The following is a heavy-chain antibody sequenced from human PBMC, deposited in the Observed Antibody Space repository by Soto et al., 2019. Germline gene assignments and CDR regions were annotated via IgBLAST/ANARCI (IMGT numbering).Heavy chain of an antibody. CDR3: AKDSPFSGTGRLAFDY. CDR1: GFTFSGYA. Sequence: GGSPRLSCAASGFTFSGYAMTWVRQAPGKGLEWVSSTGGSGVATYYADSVTGRFTISRDNSKNTLYLQMDSLRAEDTAVYYCAKDSPFSGTGRLAFDYWGQGTLVTVSS. V-gene: IGHV3-23*01. D-gene: IGHD3-10*01. J-gene: IGHJ4*02. CDR2: TGGSGVAT.